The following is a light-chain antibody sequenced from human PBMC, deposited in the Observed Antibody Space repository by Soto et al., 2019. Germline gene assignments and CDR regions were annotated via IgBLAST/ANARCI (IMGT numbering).Light chain of an antibody. V-gene: IGLV1-44*01. J-gene: IGLJ3*02. CDR2: NNN. CDR3: AAWDDSLNGVV. Sequence: QSVLTQPPSASGTPGQRVTISCSGSSSNIGSNSVNWYQQFPGTAPKLLIYNNNQRPSGVPDRFSGSKFGTSVSLAISGLRSEDEADYYCAAWDDSLNGVVFGGGTKLTVL. CDR1: SSNIGSNS.